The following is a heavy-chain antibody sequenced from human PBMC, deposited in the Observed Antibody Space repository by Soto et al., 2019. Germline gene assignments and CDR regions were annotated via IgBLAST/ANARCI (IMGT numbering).Heavy chain of an antibody. CDR3: ARLMATSWFDP. CDR2: IYYSGTT. V-gene: IGHV4-31*03. Sequence: PXETLSLTCTVSGGSISSGGHHWSWIRQHRAKGLEWIGHIYYSGTTYYNPSLKSRATISAETSDNQLSLKLISVTSADTAVYFCARLMATSWFDPWGQGTPVTVSS. J-gene: IGHJ5*02. CDR1: GGSISSGGHH.